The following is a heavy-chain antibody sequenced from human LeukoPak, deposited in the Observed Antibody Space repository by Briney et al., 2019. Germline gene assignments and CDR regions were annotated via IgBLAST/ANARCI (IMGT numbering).Heavy chain of an antibody. D-gene: IGHD3-10*01. CDR3: ARDRYGSGSYYNLFDY. V-gene: IGHV3-30-3*01. Sequence: GGSLRLSCAASGFTFSSYAIHWVRQAPGKVLEWVAVISYDGSNKYYTDSVKGRFTISRDNSKNTLYLQMNSLRAEDTAVYYCARDRYGSGSYYNLFDYWGQGTLVTVSS. J-gene: IGHJ4*02. CDR1: GFTFSSYA. CDR2: ISYDGSNK.